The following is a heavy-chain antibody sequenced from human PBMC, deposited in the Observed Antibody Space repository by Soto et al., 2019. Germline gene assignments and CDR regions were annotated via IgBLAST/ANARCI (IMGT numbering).Heavy chain of an antibody. CDR2: IYPGDSDT. J-gene: IGHJ6*02. CDR3: ARQFTDDYVWGSYRGYYYGMDV. D-gene: IGHD3-16*02. Sequence: PGESLKISCKGSGYSFTSYWIGWVRQMPGKGLGWMGIIYPGDSDTRYSPSFQGQVTISADKSISTAYLQWSSLKASDTAMYYCARQFTDDYVWGSYRGYYYGMDVWGQGTTVTVSS. CDR1: GYSFTSYW. V-gene: IGHV5-51*01.